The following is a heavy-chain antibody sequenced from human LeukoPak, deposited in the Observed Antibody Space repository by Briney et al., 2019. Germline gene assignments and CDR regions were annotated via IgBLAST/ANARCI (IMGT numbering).Heavy chain of an antibody. CDR2: IGGSGTNT. Sequence: GGSLRLSCAASGFTFDSYAMSWVRQAPGKGLEWVSAIGGSGTNTYYADSVKGRFTISRDNSKNTVHLQMNSPRAEDTAVYYCAVIGSYGYWGQGTLVTVSS. CDR3: AVIGSYGY. V-gene: IGHV3-23*01. CDR1: GFTFDSYA. D-gene: IGHD2-8*01. J-gene: IGHJ4*02.